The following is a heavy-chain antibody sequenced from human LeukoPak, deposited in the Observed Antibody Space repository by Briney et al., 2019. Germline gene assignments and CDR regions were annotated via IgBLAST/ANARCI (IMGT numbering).Heavy chain of an antibody. J-gene: IGHJ4*02. CDR3: ARDDRDGYNLAKSDY. V-gene: IGHV4-39*02. D-gene: IGHD5-24*01. CDR2: IYYSGST. CDR1: GGSISSSSYY. Sequence: PSETLSLTCTVSGGSISSSSYYWGWIRQPPGKGLEWIGSIYYSGSTYYNPSLKGRVTISVDTSKNQFSLKLSSVTAADTAVYYCARDDRDGYNLAKSDYWGQGTLVTVSS.